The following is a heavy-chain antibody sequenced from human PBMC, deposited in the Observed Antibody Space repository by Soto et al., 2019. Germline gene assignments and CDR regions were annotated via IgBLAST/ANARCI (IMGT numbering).Heavy chain of an antibody. CDR1: GGSISSGGDS. D-gene: IGHD4-17*01. CDR3: ARPQTTVTSYDY. Sequence: SETLSLTCAVSGGSISSGGDSWSWIRQPPGKGLEWIGYIYHSGSTYYNPSLKSRVTISVDRSKNQFSLKLSSVTAADTAVYYCARPQTTVTSYDYWGQGTLVTVSS. CDR2: IYHSGST. V-gene: IGHV4-30-2*01. J-gene: IGHJ4*02.